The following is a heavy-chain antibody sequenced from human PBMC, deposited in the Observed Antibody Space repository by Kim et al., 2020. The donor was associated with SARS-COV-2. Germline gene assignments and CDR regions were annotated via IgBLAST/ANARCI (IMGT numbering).Heavy chain of an antibody. CDR1: GGSISSSSYY. Sequence: SETLSLTCTVSGGSISSSSYYWGWIRQPPGKGLEWIGSIYYSGSTYYNPFLKSRVTISVDTSKNQFSLELSSVTAADTAVYYCARQALSIIGWDGYDSYRYYFGYWGQGTLVTLS. CDR3: ARQALSIIGWDGYDSYRYYFGY. CDR2: IYYSGST. J-gene: IGHJ4*02. D-gene: IGHD3-22*01. V-gene: IGHV4-39*01.